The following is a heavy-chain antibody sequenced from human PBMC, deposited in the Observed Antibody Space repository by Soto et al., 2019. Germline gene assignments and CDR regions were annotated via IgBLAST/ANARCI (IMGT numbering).Heavy chain of an antibody. CDR3: VCFECGRTAVVTAMEANGY. CDR2: VNSDESTT. CDR1: GFTFSSYW. J-gene: IGHJ4*02. V-gene: IGHV3-74*01. Sequence: VSLRLSVAASGFTFSSYWMHWVRQGAGKGLVWVSRVNSDESTTSYADPVKGRFTISRDNAKNTLYLQMSSLRVEDTALYYCVCFECGRTAVVTAMEANGYWGQGTLVTVSS. D-gene: IGHD2-21*02.